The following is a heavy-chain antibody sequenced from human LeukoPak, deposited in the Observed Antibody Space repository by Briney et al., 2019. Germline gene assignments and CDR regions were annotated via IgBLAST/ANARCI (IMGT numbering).Heavy chain of an antibody. CDR3: ARGWNYYDSSGYLY. Sequence: AASVKVSCKASGYTFTSYAMNWVRQAPGQGLDWMGWINTNTGNPTYAQGFTGRFVFSLDTSVSTAYLQISSLKAEDTAVYYCARGWNYYDSSGYLYWGQGTLVTVSS. V-gene: IGHV7-4-1*02. J-gene: IGHJ4*02. D-gene: IGHD3-22*01. CDR1: GYTFTSYA. CDR2: INTNTGNP.